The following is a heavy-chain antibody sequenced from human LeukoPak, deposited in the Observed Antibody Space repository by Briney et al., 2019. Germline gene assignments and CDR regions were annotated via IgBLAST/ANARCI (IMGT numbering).Heavy chain of an antibody. CDR3: ARVDRNYDILTGYSKNWFDP. CDR1: GYTFTDYN. V-gene: IGHV1-2*02. J-gene: IGHJ5*02. CDR2: IDPNNGGT. D-gene: IGHD3-9*01. Sequence: ASVKVSCKTSGYTFTDYNMHWVRQAPGQGLEWMGWIDPNNGGTKYTEKFQGRVTMTRDTSISTAYMELSRLRSDDTAVYHCARVDRNYDILTGYSKNWFDPWGQGTLVTVSS.